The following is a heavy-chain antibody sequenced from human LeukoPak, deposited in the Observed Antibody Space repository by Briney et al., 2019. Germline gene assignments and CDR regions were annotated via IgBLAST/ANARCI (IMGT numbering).Heavy chain of an antibody. J-gene: IGHJ5*02. CDR2: ISSSSSYI. CDR3: ARDPQQLALEP. CDR1: GFTFSSYA. V-gene: IGHV3-21*01. D-gene: IGHD6-13*01. Sequence: GGSLRLSCAASGFTFSSYAMNWVRQAPGKGLEWVSSISSSSSYIYYADSVKGRFTISRDNAKNSLYLQMNSLRAEDTAVYYCARDPQQLALEPWGQGTLVTVSS.